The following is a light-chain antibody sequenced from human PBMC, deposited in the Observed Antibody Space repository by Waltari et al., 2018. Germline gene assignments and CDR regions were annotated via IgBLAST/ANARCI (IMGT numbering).Light chain of an antibody. CDR1: QTISKY. CDR3: QQTYTTPTWT. V-gene: IGKV1-39*01. J-gene: IGKJ1*01. CDR2: AAS. Sequence: DIQMTQSPLSLSASVGDRVTITCRARQTISKYLNWYQQKPGKAPKLLLHAASRLQSGVPSRFSGSGSETEFTLTINSLQLEDFAIYYCQQTYTTPTWTFGQGTRVEIK.